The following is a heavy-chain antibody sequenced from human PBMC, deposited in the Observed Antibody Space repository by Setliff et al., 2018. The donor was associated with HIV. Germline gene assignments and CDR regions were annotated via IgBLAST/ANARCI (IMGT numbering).Heavy chain of an antibody. V-gene: IGHV5-51*01. Sequence: PGESLKISCNDSGDKFPNYYLGWVRQMPGKGLEWIGVIYVSDSDIRYSPSLQGQVTISADKSINTAYLQLNSLRASDTAIYYCTKGGGLNFRYHDWFVKIWGQGTLVTVSS. CDR2: IYVSDSDI. CDR3: TKGGGLNFRYHDWFVKI. CDR1: GDKFPNYY. D-gene: IGHD3-9*01. J-gene: IGHJ4*03.